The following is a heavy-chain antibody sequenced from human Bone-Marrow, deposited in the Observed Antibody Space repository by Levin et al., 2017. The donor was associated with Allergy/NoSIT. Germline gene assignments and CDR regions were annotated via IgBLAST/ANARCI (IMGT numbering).Heavy chain of an antibody. J-gene: IGHJ4*02. D-gene: IGHD1-1*01. CDR3: ARDSCRGNCPDY. CDR2: IYYSGST. Sequence: SETLSLTCTVSGGSISDYYWSWIRQPPGKGLEWIGHIYYSGSTDYNPSLKSRGTISVDTSKTQLSLTLSSVTAADTAVYYCARDSCRGNCPDYWGQGALVTVSS. V-gene: IGHV4-59*01. CDR1: GGSISDYY.